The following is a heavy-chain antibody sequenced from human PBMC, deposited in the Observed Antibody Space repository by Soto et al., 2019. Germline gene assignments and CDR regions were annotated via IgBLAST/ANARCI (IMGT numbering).Heavy chain of an antibody. D-gene: IGHD3-22*01. V-gene: IGHV1-18*01. CDR3: ARERLRGYDSSGFYS. Sequence: ASVKVSCKASGYSFSFYGINWVRQAPGQGLEWMGWINPSDGSRNFAQKFEDRVTMTTATSTNTVFLELRSLKSDDTAIYYCARERLRGYDSSGFYSWGQGTMVTVSS. CDR1: GYSFSFYG. CDR2: INPSDGSR. J-gene: IGHJ4*02.